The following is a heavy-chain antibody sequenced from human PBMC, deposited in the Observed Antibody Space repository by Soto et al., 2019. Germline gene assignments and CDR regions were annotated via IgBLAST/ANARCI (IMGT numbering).Heavy chain of an antibody. V-gene: IGHV3-23*01. CDR1: GFTFSSYA. Sequence: EVQLLESGGGLVQPGGSLRLSCAASGFTFSSYAMSWVRQAPGKGLEWVSAISGSGGSTYYADSVKGRFTISRDNSKNTLYLQMNSLRAEDTAVYYCAKDPLLGGILTGYYYNWFDPWGQGTLVTVSS. J-gene: IGHJ5*02. D-gene: IGHD3-9*01. CDR2: ISGSGGST. CDR3: AKDPLLGGILTGYYYNWFDP.